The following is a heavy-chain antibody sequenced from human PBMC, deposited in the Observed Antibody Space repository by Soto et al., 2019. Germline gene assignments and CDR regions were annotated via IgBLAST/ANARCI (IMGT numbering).Heavy chain of an antibody. CDR3: ARGPYYDFWIGTYYYYYGMDV. Sequence: QVQLVQSGAEVKKPGASVKVSCKASGYTFTSYGISWVRQAPGQGLERMGWISAYNGNTNYAQKLQGRVTMTTDTSTSTAFMELRSLRSDDTAVYYCARGPYYDFWIGTYYYYYGMDVWGQGTTVTVSS. J-gene: IGHJ6*02. CDR1: GYTFTSYG. V-gene: IGHV1-18*01. CDR2: ISAYNGNT. D-gene: IGHD3-3*01.